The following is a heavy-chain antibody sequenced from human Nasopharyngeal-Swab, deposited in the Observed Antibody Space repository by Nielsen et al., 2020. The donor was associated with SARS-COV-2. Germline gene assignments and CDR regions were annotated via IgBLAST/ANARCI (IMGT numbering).Heavy chain of an antibody. J-gene: IGHJ5*02. CDR3: ARVIAWFDP. Sequence: WIRQPPGKGLEWIGDIYHSGSTNYNPSLKSRINISLDKSKNQFSLKLRSVTAADTAVYYCARVIAWFDPWGQGTLVTVSS. V-gene: IGHV4-4*02. D-gene: IGHD2-15*01. CDR2: IYHSGST.